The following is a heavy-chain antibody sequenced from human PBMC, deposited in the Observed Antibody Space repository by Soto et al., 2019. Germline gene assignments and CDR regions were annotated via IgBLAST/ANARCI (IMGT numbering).Heavy chain of an antibody. D-gene: IGHD3-22*01. CDR2: ISGSGGST. Sequence: EVQLLDSGGGLVQPGGSLRLSCAASGFTFSSYAMSWVRQAPGKGLEWVSAISGSGGSTYYADSVKGRFTISRDNSKNTLYLQMNSLRAEDTAVYYCANQVYYYDSSGYGGFYWGQGTLVTVSS. V-gene: IGHV3-23*01. CDR1: GFTFSSYA. CDR3: ANQVYYYDSSGYGGFY. J-gene: IGHJ4*02.